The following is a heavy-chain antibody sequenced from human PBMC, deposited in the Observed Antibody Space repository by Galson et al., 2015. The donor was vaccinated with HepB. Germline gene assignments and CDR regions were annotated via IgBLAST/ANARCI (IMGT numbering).Heavy chain of an antibody. CDR1: GFTFSSYA. CDR2: ISYDGSNK. D-gene: IGHD1/OR15-1a*01. Sequence: SLRLSCAASGFTFSSYAMHWVRQAPGKGLEWVAVISYDGSNKYYADSVKGRFTISRDNSKNTLYLQMNSLRAEDTAVYYCARDNKANWFDPWGQGTLVTVSS. V-gene: IGHV3-30-3*01. J-gene: IGHJ5*02. CDR3: ARDNKANWFDP.